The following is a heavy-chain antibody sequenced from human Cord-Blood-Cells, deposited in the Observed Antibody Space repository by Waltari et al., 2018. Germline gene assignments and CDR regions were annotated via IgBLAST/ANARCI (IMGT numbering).Heavy chain of an antibody. CDR3: AKWYYYGSGSYYAPIDY. Sequence: QVQLVESGGGVVQPGRSLRLSCAASGFTFSSYGMHWVRQAPGKGLEWVAVISYDGSNKYYADSVKGRFTISRDNSKNTLYLQMNSLRAEDTAVYYCAKWYYYGSGSYYAPIDYWGQGTLVTVSS. CDR2: ISYDGSNK. CDR1: GFTFSSYG. D-gene: IGHD3-10*01. V-gene: IGHV3-30*18. J-gene: IGHJ4*02.